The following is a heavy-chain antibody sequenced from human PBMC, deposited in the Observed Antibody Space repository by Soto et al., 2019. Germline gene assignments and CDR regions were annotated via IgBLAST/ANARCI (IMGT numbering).Heavy chain of an antibody. J-gene: IGHJ6*02. CDR1: GFTFSSYG. Sequence: QVQLVESGGGVVQPGRSLRLSCAASGFTFSSYGMHWVRQAPGKGLEWVAVISHDGSNKYYTDSVKGRFTISRDNYKNTLYLIMNSLRAETTAVYYCAKAKYSSSWYSYGMDVWGQGTTVTVSS. CDR3: AKAKYSSSWYSYGMDV. D-gene: IGHD6-13*01. V-gene: IGHV3-30*18. CDR2: ISHDGSNK.